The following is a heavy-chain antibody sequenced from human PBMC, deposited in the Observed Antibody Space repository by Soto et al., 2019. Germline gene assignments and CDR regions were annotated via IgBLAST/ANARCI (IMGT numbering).Heavy chain of an antibody. Sequence: LVESGGDLVYPGGSLRLSCVASGFRFSDHSMNWVRQDPGKGLQWISYISSNSDTTYYADSVKGRFTVSRDNAKNALFLQMTSLRDDDTATYYCARLPKGSLVTAWGQGARVTVSS. D-gene: IGHD2-21*02. V-gene: IGHV3-48*02. CDR3: ARLPKGSLVTA. J-gene: IGHJ4*02. CDR2: ISSNSDTT. CDR1: GFRFSDHS.